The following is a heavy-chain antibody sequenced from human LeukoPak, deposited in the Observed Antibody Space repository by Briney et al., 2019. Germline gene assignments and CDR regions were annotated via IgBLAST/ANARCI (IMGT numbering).Heavy chain of an antibody. J-gene: IGHJ5*02. V-gene: IGHV3-48*03. CDR2: ISSSGSTI. Sequence: GGSLRLSCAASGFTFSSYEMNWVRQAPGKGLEWVSYISSSGSTIYYADSVKGRFTISRDNAKNSLYLQMNSLRAEDTAVYYCASLLYSSSAAGFDPWGQGTLVTVSS. D-gene: IGHD6-13*01. CDR1: GFTFSSYE. CDR3: ASLLYSSSAAGFDP.